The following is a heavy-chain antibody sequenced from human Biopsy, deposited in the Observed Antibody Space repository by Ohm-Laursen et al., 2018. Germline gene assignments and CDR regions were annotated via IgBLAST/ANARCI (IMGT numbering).Heavy chain of an antibody. J-gene: IGHJ4*02. CDR2: MNPNSGNT. V-gene: IGHV1-8*01. CDR3: ARDFNYDGGGSFNFDY. D-gene: IGHD3-22*01. Sequence: GSSVKVSCKASGYTFTNYNVNWVRQATGQGLEWMGWMNPNSGNTGYAQKFQGRVTMTRNTSISTAYVELSSLTSVDTAVYYCARDFNYDGGGSFNFDYWGQGTLVTVSS. CDR1: GYTFTNYN.